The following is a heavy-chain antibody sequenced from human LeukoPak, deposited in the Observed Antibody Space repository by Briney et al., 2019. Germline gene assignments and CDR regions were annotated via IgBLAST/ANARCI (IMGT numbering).Heavy chain of an antibody. CDR1: GFTFSSYA. CDR3: ASHSGSWYGFDY. D-gene: IGHD6-13*01. J-gene: IGHJ4*02. V-gene: IGHV3-23*01. Sequence: GESLTLSCAASGFTFSSYAMSWVRQAPGKWLEWVSSIYGAGSTYYADSVKARFTISRANSKNPLSLQMNSLRAEDTAVYYCASHSGSWYGFDYWGQGTLVTVSS. CDR2: IYGAGST.